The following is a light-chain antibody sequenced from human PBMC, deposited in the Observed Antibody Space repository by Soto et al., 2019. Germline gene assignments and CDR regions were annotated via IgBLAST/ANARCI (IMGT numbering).Light chain of an antibody. J-gene: IGKJ5*01. CDR3: QQYNNWPPWT. V-gene: IGKV1-17*01. CDR1: QDIKNY. Sequence: DIQMTQSPSSLSASVGDRVTITCQASQDIKNYLGWYQQKPGKAPKRLIYAASSLQSGVPSRFSGSGSGTEFTLTISSLQSEDFAVYYCQQYNNWPPWTFGQGTRLEIK. CDR2: AAS.